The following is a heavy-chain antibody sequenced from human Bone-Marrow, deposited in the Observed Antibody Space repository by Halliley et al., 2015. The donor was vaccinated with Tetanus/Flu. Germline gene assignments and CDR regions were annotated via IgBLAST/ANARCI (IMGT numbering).Heavy chain of an antibody. CDR2: MYYSGST. J-gene: IGHJ6*02. CDR3: ARDGGSGYYHGADV. V-gene: IGHV4-59*01. D-gene: IGHD2-15*01. Sequence: ICYMYYSGSTKYNPSLKSRVTISGDTTKNQISLRMSSVTAADTAVYYCARDGGSGYYHGADVWGQGTTVIVSS.